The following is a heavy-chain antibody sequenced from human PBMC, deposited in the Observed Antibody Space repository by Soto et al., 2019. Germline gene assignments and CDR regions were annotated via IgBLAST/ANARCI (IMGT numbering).Heavy chain of an antibody. CDR3: ARRYTDGWTSFDY. J-gene: IGHJ4*02. D-gene: IGHD6-19*01. CDR2: ISYDGTDN. V-gene: IGHV3-30-3*01. CDR1: GFPFSSYV. Sequence: QVLLVESGGGVVQPGRSLRLSCAASGFPFSSYVMHWVRQAPGKGLEWVAAISYDGTDNYYADSVKGRFTISRDNSKNTMNMHMTSLRPEDTAVYYCARRYTDGWTSFDYWGQGILVTVSS.